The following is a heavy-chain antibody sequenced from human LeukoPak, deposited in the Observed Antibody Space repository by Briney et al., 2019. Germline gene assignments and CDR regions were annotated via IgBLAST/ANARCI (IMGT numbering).Heavy chain of an antibody. CDR3: VRDSRVDNPGLY. V-gene: IGHV3-53*01. J-gene: IGHJ4*02. D-gene: IGHD1-1*01. Sequence: ETLSLTCAVSGYSISSGYYMSWVRQAPGKGLEWVSVIYTGESASYADSVKGRFSISRDISENTLYLQMDSLRAEDTAVYYCVRDSRVDNPGLYWGQGTLVTVSS. CDR2: IYTGESA. CDR1: GYSISSGYY.